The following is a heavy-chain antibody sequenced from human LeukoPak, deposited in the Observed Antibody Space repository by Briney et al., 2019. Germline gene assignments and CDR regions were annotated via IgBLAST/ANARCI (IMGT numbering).Heavy chain of an antibody. J-gene: IGHJ4*02. CDR1: GFTFSDYY. Sequence: GGSLRLSCAASGFTFSDYYMSWIRQAPGKGLEWVSYISSSGSTISYADPVKGRFTISRDNAKNSLYLQMNSLRAEDTAVYYYARDRVDIVASPFDYWGQGTLVTVSS. D-gene: IGHD5-12*01. CDR2: ISSSGSTI. V-gene: IGHV3-11*04. CDR3: ARDRVDIVASPFDY.